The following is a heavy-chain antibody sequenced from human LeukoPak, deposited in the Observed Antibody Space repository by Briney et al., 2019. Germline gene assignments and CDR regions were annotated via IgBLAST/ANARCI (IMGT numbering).Heavy chain of an antibody. Sequence: GESLKISCKGSGYSFTSYWIGWVRQMPGKGLEWLGIIYPGDSDTRYSPSFQGQVTISADKSISTAYLQWSSLKASDTAMYYCASYGDDYSDYDPFDIWGQGTMVTVSS. D-gene: IGHD4-11*01. CDR1: GYSFTSYW. CDR2: IYPGDSDT. J-gene: IGHJ3*02. CDR3: ASYGDDYSDYDPFDI. V-gene: IGHV5-51*01.